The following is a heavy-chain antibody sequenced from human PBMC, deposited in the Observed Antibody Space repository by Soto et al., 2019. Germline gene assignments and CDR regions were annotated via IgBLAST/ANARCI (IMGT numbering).Heavy chain of an antibody. V-gene: IGHV4-59*12. Sequence: PSETLSLTCTVSGGSISSYYWSWIRQPPGKGLEWIGYIYYSGSTNYNPSLKSRVTISVDTSKNQFSLKLSSVTAADTAVYYCARDESLTGYYHWFDPWGQGTLVTVSS. CDR3: ARDESLTGYYHWFDP. CDR2: IYYSGST. CDR1: GGSISSYY. J-gene: IGHJ5*02. D-gene: IGHD3-9*01.